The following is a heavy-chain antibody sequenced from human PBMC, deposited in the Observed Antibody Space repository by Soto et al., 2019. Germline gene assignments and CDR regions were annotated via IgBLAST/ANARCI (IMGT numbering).Heavy chain of an antibody. J-gene: IGHJ5*02. Sequence: SGPTLVNPTQTLTLTCTFSGFSLSTSGVGVGWIRQPPGKALEWLALIYWDDDKRYSPSLKSRLTITKDTSKNQVVLTMTNMDPVDAATYYCAHSLIGYYYDSSGSNWFDPWGQGTLVTVSS. CDR1: GFSLSTSGVG. D-gene: IGHD3-22*01. CDR3: AHSLIGYYYDSSGSNWFDP. CDR2: IYWDDDK. V-gene: IGHV2-5*02.